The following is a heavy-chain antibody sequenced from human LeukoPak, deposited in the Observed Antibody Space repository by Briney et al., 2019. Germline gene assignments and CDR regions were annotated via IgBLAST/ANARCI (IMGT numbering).Heavy chain of an antibody. J-gene: IGHJ6*03. D-gene: IGHD5-18*01. V-gene: IGHV3-7*01. CDR2: IKQDGSEK. CDR1: TFTFDDYG. Sequence: PGGSLRLSCAASTFTFDDYGMCWVRQYPGKGLEWVANIKQDGSEKYYVDSVKGRFTISRDNAKNSLYLQMNSLRAEDTAVYYCARVQRGYSYNPLGYYYYYMDVWGKGTTVTVSS. CDR3: ARVQRGYSYNPLGYYYYYMDV.